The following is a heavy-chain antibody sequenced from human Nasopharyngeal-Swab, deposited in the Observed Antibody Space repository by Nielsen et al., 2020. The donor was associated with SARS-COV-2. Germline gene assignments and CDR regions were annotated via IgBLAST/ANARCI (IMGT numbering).Heavy chain of an antibody. CDR3: AKDRWRSSSWYGNWFDP. J-gene: IGHJ5*02. Sequence: VRQAPGKGLEWVSVIYSCGSTYYADSVKGRFTISRDNSKNTLYLQMNSLRAEDTAVYYCAKDRWRSSSWYGNWFDPWGQGTLVTVSS. CDR2: IYSCGST. D-gene: IGHD6-13*01. V-gene: IGHV3-53*01.